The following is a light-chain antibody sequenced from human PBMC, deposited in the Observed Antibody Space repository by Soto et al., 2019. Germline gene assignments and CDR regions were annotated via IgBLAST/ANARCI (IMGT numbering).Light chain of an antibody. CDR2: GAS. J-gene: IGKJ1*01. CDR1: QSVSSSY. Sequence: EFLVTQSPGTLSLSQGERATLSCRASQSVSSSYLAWYQQKPGQAPRLLIYGASSRATGILDRFSGSGSGTDFTLTISRLEPEVFTVYCCQQYCSSFPWTFGQGTK. CDR3: QQYCSSFPWT. V-gene: IGKV3-20*01.